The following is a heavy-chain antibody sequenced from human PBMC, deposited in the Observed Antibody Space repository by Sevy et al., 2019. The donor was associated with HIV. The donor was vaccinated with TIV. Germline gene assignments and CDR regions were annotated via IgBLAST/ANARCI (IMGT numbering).Heavy chain of an antibody. Sequence: GGSLRLSCAVSGFSFDSYGMTWVRQAPGKGLEWVSAISGSGTRTYYADSVKGRFIISRDNSKNTLDLQMNSLRAEDMAIYYCAKWGGGHYDPDEIAYYFYYYNMDVWGKGTTVTVSS. J-gene: IGHJ6*03. CDR2: ISGSGTRT. D-gene: IGHD3-22*01. V-gene: IGHV3-23*01. CDR3: AKWGGGHYDPDEIAYYFYYYNMDV. CDR1: GFSFDSYG.